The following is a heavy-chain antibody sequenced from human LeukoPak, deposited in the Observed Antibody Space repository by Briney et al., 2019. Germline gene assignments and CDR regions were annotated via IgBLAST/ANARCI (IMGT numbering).Heavy chain of an antibody. CDR1: GGSISSGGYY. V-gene: IGHV4-31*03. D-gene: IGHD3-9*01. CDR2: IYYSGST. CDR3: ARTFVSEDILTGYPINWFGP. J-gene: IGHJ5*02. Sequence: SQTLSLTCTVSGGSISSGGYYWSWIRQHPGKGLEWIGYIYYSGSTYYNPSLKSRVTISVDTSKNQFSLKLSSVTAADTAVYYCARTFVSEDILTGYPINWFGPWGQGTLVTVSS.